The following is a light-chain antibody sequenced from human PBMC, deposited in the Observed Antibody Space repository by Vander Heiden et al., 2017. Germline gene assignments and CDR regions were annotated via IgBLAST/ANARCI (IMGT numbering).Light chain of an antibody. V-gene: IGKV3-11*01. J-gene: IGKJ4*01. CDR1: QNVDIY. CDR3: QQRKYWPPLT. CDR2: DAS. Sequence: EVVLTQSPATLSLSPGERATLSCRASQNVDIYLAWYQRKPGQSPRLLIYDASNRATGIPARFSGSGSGTDFTLTISSLEPEDFAVYYCQQRKYWPPLTFGGGTKVDIK.